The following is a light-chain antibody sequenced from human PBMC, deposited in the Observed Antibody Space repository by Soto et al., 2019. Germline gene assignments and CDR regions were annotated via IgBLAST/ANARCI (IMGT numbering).Light chain of an antibody. CDR3: SSYAGSNSVV. Sequence: QSALTQPPSASGSPGQSVTISCTGTSSDVGGYNYVSWYQQHPGKAPKLMIYEVSKRPSGVPDRFSGSKSGNPASLTVSGLQAEDEADYYCSSYAGSNSVVFGGGTQLTVL. CDR1: SSDVGGYNY. J-gene: IGLJ2*01. V-gene: IGLV2-8*01. CDR2: EVS.